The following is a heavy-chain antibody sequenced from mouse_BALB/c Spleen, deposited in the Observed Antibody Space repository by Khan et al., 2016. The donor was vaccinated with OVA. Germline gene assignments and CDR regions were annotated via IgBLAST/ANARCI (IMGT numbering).Heavy chain of an antibody. D-gene: IGHD2-5*01. V-gene: IGHV5-17*02. Sequence: EVELVESGGGLVQPGGSRKLSCAASGFTFSSFGMHWVRQAPKKGLEWVAYMSSGSSTIYYVDTVKGRFTISRDNPKNTLFLQMTSLRSEDTAMYYGVRSESNFHWYFDVWGAGTSVTVSS. J-gene: IGHJ1*01. CDR3: VRSESNFHWYFDV. CDR1: GFTFSSFG. CDR2: MSSGSSTI.